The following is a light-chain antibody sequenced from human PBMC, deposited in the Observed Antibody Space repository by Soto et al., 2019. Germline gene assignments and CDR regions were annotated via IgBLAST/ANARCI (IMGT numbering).Light chain of an antibody. CDR3: QQYFEWPPMT. J-gene: IGKJ1*01. CDR2: GAS. Sequence: EIVMTQSPATLSVSPGERATLSCRASQSVSGNLAWYQQKPGQAPRLLISGASTRAAGISDRFRGSGSGTEFTLTISSLRSEDSAIYYCQQYFEWPPMTFGQGTKVDIK. CDR1: QSVSGN. V-gene: IGKV3-15*01.